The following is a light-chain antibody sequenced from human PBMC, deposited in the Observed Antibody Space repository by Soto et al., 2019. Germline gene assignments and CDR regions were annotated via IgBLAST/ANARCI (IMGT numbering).Light chain of an antibody. CDR1: QSINKY. Sequence: DIQMTQSPSXLSASVGDRVTITCRASQSINKYLNWYHQKPGEAPKLLIYAASRLQSGVPSRFSGSGSGTDFTLTISSLLPEDFAIYFCQESRTSGTFGQGTKVDIK. CDR3: QESRTSGT. CDR2: AAS. J-gene: IGKJ2*01. V-gene: IGKV1-39*01.